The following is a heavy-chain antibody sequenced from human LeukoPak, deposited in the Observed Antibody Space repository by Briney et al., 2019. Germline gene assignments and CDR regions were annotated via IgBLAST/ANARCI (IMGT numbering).Heavy chain of an antibody. J-gene: IGHJ4*02. Sequence: PSETLSLTCTVAGASISSESYYWGWIRQPPGKGLEWIGSIYYSGSTYYNPSLKSRVTISVDTSENQFSLKLSSVTAADTAVYYCARRSYSSTFDYWGQGTLVTVSS. D-gene: IGHD6-13*01. CDR1: GASISSESYY. V-gene: IGHV4-39*01. CDR2: IYYSGST. CDR3: ARRSYSSTFDY.